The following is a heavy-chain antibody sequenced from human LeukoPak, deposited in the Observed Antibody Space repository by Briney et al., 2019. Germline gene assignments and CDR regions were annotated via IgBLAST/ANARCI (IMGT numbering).Heavy chain of an antibody. V-gene: IGHV3-23*01. CDR2: ISDSGSNT. CDR1: GLTFSTYA. Sequence: GGSLRLSCVASGLTFSTYAMSWVRQAPGKGLEWVSDISDSGSNTYYADSVKGRFTISRDNSKNTLYLQMSSLRAEDTAVYFCAKIRGYSYGYGDYWGQGTLVTVSS. CDR3: AKIRGYSYGYGDY. J-gene: IGHJ4*02. D-gene: IGHD5-18*01.